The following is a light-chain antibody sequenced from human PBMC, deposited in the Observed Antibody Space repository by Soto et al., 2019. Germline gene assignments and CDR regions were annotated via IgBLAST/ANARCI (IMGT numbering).Light chain of an antibody. Sequence: QSVLTQPASVSGSPGQSITISCTGTGSDIGNYNYVSWYQQHPGKAPKLMISEVSNRPSGVSNRFSGSKSGNTASLTISGLQPEDEADYYCSSYTSTSSYVFGGGTKVTVL. CDR1: GSDIGNYNY. J-gene: IGLJ1*01. CDR3: SSYTSTSSYV. V-gene: IGLV2-14*01. CDR2: EVS.